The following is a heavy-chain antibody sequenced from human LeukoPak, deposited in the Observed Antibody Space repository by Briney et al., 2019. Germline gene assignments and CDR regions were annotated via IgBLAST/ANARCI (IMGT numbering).Heavy chain of an antibody. CDR2: LSRSSNYI. J-gene: IGHJ4*02. CDR1: GFTFSSYS. D-gene: IGHD5-18*01. Sequence: PGGSLRLSCAASGFTFSSYSINWVRQAPGKGLEWVSSLSRSSNYIYYADSVKGRFTISRDNAKNSVFLQMNSLRAEDTAVYYCVRDGNTDVGRHFDYWGQGTLVTVSS. CDR3: VRDGNTDVGRHFDY. V-gene: IGHV3-21*01.